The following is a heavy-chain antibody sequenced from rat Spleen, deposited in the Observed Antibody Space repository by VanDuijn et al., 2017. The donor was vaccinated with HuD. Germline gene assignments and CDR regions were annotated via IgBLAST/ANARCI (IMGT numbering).Heavy chain of an antibody. CDR3: ARRKSLGTVDY. V-gene: IGHV5-29*01. J-gene: IGHJ2*01. Sequence: EVQLVESDGGLVQPGRSLKLSCAASGFTFSDYYMAWVRQAPTKGLEWVATISYDRSSTYCRDSVKGRFTLSRDNAKSTLYLQMYSLRSVDTGTYYGARRKSLGTVDYWGQGVMVTVSS. CDR2: ISYDRSST. D-gene: IGHD1-7*01. CDR1: GFTFSDYY.